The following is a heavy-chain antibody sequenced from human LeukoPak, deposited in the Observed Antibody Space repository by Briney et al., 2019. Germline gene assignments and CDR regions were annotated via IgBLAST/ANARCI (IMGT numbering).Heavy chain of an antibody. CDR1: GFTFSSYA. Sequence: PGGSLRLSCVASGFTFSSYAMNWVRQAPGKGLEWVSVISVSGDTTYFADSVKGRFTISRDNSKNTLYLQMNSLRADDTAVYYCAKVTSGSNCYQSDYWGQGTLVTVSS. CDR3: AKVTSGSNCYQSDY. J-gene: IGHJ4*02. CDR2: ISVSGDTT. D-gene: IGHD2-15*01. V-gene: IGHV3-23*01.